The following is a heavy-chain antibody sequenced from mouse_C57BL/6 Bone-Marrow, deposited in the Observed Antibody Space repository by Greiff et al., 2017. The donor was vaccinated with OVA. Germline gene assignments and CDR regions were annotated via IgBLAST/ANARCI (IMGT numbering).Heavy chain of an antibody. CDR3: AGRGYYYGRSHWYFDV. CDR2: IYPGSGNT. J-gene: IGHJ1*03. D-gene: IGHD1-1*01. V-gene: IGHV1-76*01. Sequence: VQLQQSGAELVRPGASVKLSCKASGYTFTDYYINWVKQRPGQGLEWIARIYPGSGNTYYNEKFKGKATLTAEKSSSTAYMQLSSLTSEDSAVYCCAGRGYYYGRSHWYFDVWGTGTTVTVSS. CDR1: GYTFTDYY.